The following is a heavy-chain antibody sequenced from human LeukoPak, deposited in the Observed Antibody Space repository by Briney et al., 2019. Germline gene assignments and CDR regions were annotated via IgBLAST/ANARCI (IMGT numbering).Heavy chain of an antibody. CDR2: INNDGSST. CDR1: GFTFSSYW. D-gene: IGHD4-11*01. V-gene: IGHV3-74*01. Sequence: PGGSLRLSCAASGFTFSSYWMHWVRQAPGKGLVWVSRINNDGSSTPYADSAKGRFTISRDNAKNTLYLQMNSLRAEDTAVYYCARSNHGCHDYWGQGTLVTVSS. J-gene: IGHJ4*02. CDR3: ARSNHGCHDY.